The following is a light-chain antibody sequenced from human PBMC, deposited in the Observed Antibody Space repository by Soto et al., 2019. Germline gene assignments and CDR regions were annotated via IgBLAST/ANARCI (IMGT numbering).Light chain of an antibody. J-gene: IGKJ5*01. CDR3: QQRSNWPPVT. Sequence: EIVLSQSPGSLSLSPGERATLSCRASQSVSNSYLAWYQQKPGQAPRLLIYAASTRATGIPDRFSGSGSGTDFTLTISSLEPEDFAVYYCQQRSNWPPVTFGQGTLLEVK. CDR1: QSVSNSY. CDR2: AAS. V-gene: IGKV3D-20*02.